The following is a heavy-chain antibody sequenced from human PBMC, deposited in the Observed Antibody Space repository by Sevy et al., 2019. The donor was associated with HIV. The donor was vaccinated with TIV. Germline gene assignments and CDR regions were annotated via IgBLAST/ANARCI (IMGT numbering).Heavy chain of an antibody. V-gene: IGHV4-31*03. D-gene: IGHD2-8*02. Sequence: KQSQTLSLTCTVSGDSISNGEYYWTWIRQHPGKGLEWIGYIYYTGSTYYNPSLESRVTMSVDMAKNQFSLKLTSVTAADTAMYYCARGDTVLPTGGFDIWGRCTLVTVSS. CDR2: IYYTGST. CDR3: ARGDTVLPTGGFDI. J-gene: IGHJ2*01. CDR1: GDSISNGEYY.